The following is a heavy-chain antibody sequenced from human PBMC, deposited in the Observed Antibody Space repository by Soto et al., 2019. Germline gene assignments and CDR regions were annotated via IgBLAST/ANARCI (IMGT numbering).Heavy chain of an antibody. CDR1: GGTFSSYA. D-gene: IGHD2-15*01. CDR3: ARARTSSCPVGCWFDP. Sequence: QVQLVQSGAEVKKPGSSVKVSCKASGGTFSSYAISWVRQAPGQGLEWKGGIIPIFGTGNYAQKFQGRVTITADESTSTAYMELSSLRSEDTAVCYCARARTSSCPVGCWFDPWGQGTLVTVSS. V-gene: IGHV1-69*12. CDR2: IIPIFGTG. J-gene: IGHJ5*02.